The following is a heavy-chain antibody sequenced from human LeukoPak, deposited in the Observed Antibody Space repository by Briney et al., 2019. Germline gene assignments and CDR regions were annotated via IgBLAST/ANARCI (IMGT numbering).Heavy chain of an antibody. V-gene: IGHV3-7*01. CDR1: GFTFSSYW. CDR2: IKQDGSEK. CDR3: ARDTTPIGDFWSGYYATTIDY. D-gene: IGHD3-3*01. J-gene: IGHJ4*02. Sequence: GGSLRLSCAASGFTFSSYWMSWVRQAPGKGLERVANIKQDGSEKYYVDSVKGRFTISRDNAKNSLYLQMNSLRAEDTAVYYCARDTTPIGDFWSGYYATTIDYWGQGTLVTVSS.